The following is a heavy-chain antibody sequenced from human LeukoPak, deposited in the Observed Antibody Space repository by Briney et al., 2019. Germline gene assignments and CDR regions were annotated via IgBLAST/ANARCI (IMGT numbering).Heavy chain of an antibody. CDR2: IIPIFGTA. D-gene: IGHD3-10*01. CDR3: ARGNYYGSGSYV. CDR1: GGTFSSYA. Sequence: GASVKVSCKASGGTFSSYAISWVRQAPGQGLEWMGRIIPIFGTANYARKFQGRVTITTDESTSTAYMELSSLRSEDTAVYYCARGNYYGSGSYVWGKGTTVTVSS. J-gene: IGHJ6*04. V-gene: IGHV1-69*05.